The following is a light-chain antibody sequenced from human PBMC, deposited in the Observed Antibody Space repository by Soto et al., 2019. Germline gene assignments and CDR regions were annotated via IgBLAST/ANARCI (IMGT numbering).Light chain of an antibody. Sequence: DIQMTQSPSFLSASVGDTVTITCQASQDITTSLNWYQQKPGKAPMLLIYDASNLETGVPTRYSGSGSGTDFTFTISSLQAEDIATYYCQQYDNLPLSFGGGTKVEIK. CDR3: QQYDNLPLS. CDR2: DAS. CDR1: QDITTS. J-gene: IGKJ4*01. V-gene: IGKV1-33*01.